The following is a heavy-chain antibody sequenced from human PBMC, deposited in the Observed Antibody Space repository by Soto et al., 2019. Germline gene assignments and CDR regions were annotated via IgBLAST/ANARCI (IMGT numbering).Heavy chain of an antibody. CDR2: ISSSSSYI. CDR1: GFTFSSYS. CDR3: ARGGGYDYFYYYGMDV. D-gene: IGHD5-12*01. J-gene: IGHJ6*02. V-gene: IGHV3-21*01. Sequence: GGSLRLSSASSGFTFSSYSINWVRQAPGKGLEWVSSISSSSSYIYYADSVKGRFTISRDNAKNSLYLQMNSLRAEDTAVYYCARGGGYDYFYYYGMDVWGQGTTVTVSS.